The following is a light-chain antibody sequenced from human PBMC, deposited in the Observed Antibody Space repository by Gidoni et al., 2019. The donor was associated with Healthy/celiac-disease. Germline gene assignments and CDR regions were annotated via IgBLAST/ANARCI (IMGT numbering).Light chain of an antibody. Sequence: EIVMTQSPATLSASPGERATLSCRASQSVSSNLAWYQQKPGQAPRLLIYGASTRATGIPARFSGSGSGTEFTLTISGLQSEDFAVYYCQQYNNWPLLLTFGGGTKVEIK. V-gene: IGKV3-15*01. J-gene: IGKJ4*01. CDR3: QQYNNWPLLLT. CDR1: QSVSSN. CDR2: GAS.